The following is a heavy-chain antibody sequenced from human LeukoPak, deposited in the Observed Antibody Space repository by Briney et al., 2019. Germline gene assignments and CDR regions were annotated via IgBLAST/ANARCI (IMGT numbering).Heavy chain of an antibody. V-gene: IGHV3-21*05. D-gene: IGHD3-10*01. CDR2: ISSSSSYI. CDR1: GFTFSSYS. Sequence: GGSLRLSCAASGFTFSSYSMNWVRQAPGKGLEWVSYISSSSSYIYYADSVKGRFTISRDNAKNSLYLQMNSLRAEDTAVYYCARVIPSRYWPDAFDIWGQGTMVTVSS. CDR3: ARVIPSRYWPDAFDI. J-gene: IGHJ3*02.